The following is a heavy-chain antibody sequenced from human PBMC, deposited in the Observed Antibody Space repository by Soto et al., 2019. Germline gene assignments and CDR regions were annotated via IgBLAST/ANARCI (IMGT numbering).Heavy chain of an antibody. J-gene: IGHJ6*02. V-gene: IGHV3-30*09. CDR2: TSYDGSNN. CDR3: VRRSTESYYGVDV. D-gene: IGHD4-17*01. CDR1: GFTFSSYE. Sequence: GGSLRLSCAASGFTFSSYEMHWVRQAPGKGLEWVAFTSYDGSNNYYADYVKGGIATLRYNSRDLLLLQMNSLRDEDTAVYYCVRRSTESYYGVDVWGQGTTVTVSS.